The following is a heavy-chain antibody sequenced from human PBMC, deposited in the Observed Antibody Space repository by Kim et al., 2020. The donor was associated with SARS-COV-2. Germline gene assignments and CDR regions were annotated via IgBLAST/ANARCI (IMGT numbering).Heavy chain of an antibody. J-gene: IGHJ4*02. CDR3: ARAYSSGWYCLDY. CDR2: IYHSGST. D-gene: IGHD6-19*01. CDR1: GGSISSSNW. V-gene: IGHV4-4*02. Sequence: SETLSLTCAVSGGSISSSNWWSWVRQPPGKGLEWIGEIYHSGSTNYNPFLKSRVTISVDKSKNQFSLKLSSVTAADTAVYYCARAYSSGWYCLDYWGQGTLVTVSS.